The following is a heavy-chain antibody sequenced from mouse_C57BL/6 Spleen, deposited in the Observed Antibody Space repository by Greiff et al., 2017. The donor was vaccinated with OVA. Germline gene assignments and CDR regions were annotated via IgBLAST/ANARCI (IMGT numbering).Heavy chain of an antibody. Sequence: QVQLKQPGAELVKPGASVKMSCKASGYTFTSYWITWVKQRPGQGLEWIGDIYPGSGSTNYNEKFKSKATLTVDTSSSTAYMQLSSLTSEDSAVYYCARKGYYDWYFDVWGTGTTVTVSS. V-gene: IGHV1-55*01. J-gene: IGHJ1*03. CDR3: ARKGYYDWYFDV. CDR1: GYTFTSYW. CDR2: IYPGSGST. D-gene: IGHD2-3*01.